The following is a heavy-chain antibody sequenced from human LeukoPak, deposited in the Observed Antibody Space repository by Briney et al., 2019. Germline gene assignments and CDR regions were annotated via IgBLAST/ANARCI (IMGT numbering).Heavy chain of an antibody. D-gene: IGHD3-10*01. CDR2: INWNGGIT. CDR3: ARGVRGATGAFDI. V-gene: IGHV3-20*01. Sequence: PGGSLRLSCAASGFTFDDYGMSWVRQAPGKGLEWVSGINWNGGITGYADSVKGRFTISRDNAKNSLYLQMNSLRAEDTALYHCARGVRGATGAFDIWGQGTMVTVSS. J-gene: IGHJ3*02. CDR1: GFTFDDYG.